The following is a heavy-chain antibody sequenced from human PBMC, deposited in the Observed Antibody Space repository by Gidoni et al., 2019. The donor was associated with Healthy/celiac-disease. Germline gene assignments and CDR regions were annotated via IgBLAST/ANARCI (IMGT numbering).Heavy chain of an antibody. CDR3: AGCSGGSCYYYYGMDV. CDR2: INPNSGCT. Sequence: QVQLVQSGAEVKKPGASVKVSCKASGYTFTGYYMHWVRQAPGQGLEWMGWINPNSGCTNYSQKFQGRVTLARDTSISTAYMELSRLRSDDTAVYYCAGCSGGSCYYYYGMDVWGQGTTVTVSS. V-gene: IGHV1-2*02. CDR1: GYTFTGYY. J-gene: IGHJ6*02. D-gene: IGHD2-15*01.